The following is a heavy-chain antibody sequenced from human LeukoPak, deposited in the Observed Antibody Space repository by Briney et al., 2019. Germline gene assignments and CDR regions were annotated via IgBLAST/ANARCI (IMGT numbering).Heavy chain of an antibody. Sequence: SETLSLTCSVSGGSISTYYWSWIRQTPGKGLEQIGYIYNSGSTNYNPSLEGRVTMSIDTSKNQFSLKLSSVTAADTAVYYCATLRADYGGSGDAFDIWGQGTMVTVSS. CDR1: GGSISTYY. D-gene: IGHD4-23*01. CDR2: IYNSGST. CDR3: ATLRADYGGSGDAFDI. V-gene: IGHV4-59*01. J-gene: IGHJ3*02.